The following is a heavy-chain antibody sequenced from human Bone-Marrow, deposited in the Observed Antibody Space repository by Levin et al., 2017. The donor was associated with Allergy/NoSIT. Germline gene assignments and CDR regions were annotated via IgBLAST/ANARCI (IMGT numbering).Heavy chain of an antibody. CDR2: IRSKAYGGTT. CDR3: TRDRHLGYSGSQDVKG. V-gene: IGHV3-49*03. D-gene: IGHD1-26*01. Sequence: PGESLKISCTASGFTFGDYAMSWFRQAPGKGLEWVGFIRSKAYGGTTEYAASVKGRFTISRDDSKSIAYLQMNSLKTEDTAVYYCTRDRHLGYSGSQDVKGWGQGTLVTVSS. CDR1: GFTFGDYA. J-gene: IGHJ4*02.